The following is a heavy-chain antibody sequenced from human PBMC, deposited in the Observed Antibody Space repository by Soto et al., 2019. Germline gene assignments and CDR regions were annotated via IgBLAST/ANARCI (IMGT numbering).Heavy chain of an antibody. CDR1: GNTFTSYD. CDR2: MSTNIGDT. Sequence: QVLLVQSGAEVKKPGASVKVSCKASGNTFTSYDINWVRQATGQGLEWMRWMSTNIGDTVYAQKFHGRVTMTRAPSMSAASMELRSLTYEDTARYDFARCPPNCGLDDWGQGTLVTFSS. D-gene: IGHD7-27*01. J-gene: IGHJ4*02. CDR3: ARCPPNCGLDD. V-gene: IGHV1-8*01.